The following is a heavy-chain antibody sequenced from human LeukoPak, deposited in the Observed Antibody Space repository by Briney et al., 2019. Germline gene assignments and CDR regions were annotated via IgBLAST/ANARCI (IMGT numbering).Heavy chain of an antibody. CDR2: ISGSGGST. Sequence: GGSLRLSCAASGFTFSSYAMSWVRQAPGKGLEWVSAISGSGGSTYYADSVKGRFTISRDNSKNTLYLQMDSLRAEDTAVYYCAKDGGDYSWLFDYWGQGTLVTVSS. J-gene: IGHJ4*02. CDR3: AKDGGDYSWLFDY. CDR1: GFTFSSYA. V-gene: IGHV3-23*01. D-gene: IGHD4-17*01.